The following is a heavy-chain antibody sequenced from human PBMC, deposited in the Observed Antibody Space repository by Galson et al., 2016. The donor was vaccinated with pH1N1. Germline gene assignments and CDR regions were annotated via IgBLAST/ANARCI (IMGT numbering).Heavy chain of an antibody. CDR1: GFTLSDYY. V-gene: IGHV3-11*01. CDR3: AREWGIGAAGPLDS. D-gene: IGHD6-13*01. J-gene: IGHJ4*02. Sequence: SLRLSCAASGFTLSDYYMNWIRETPERGLEWLSSIGSSGNVAYADSVKGRFTISRDNAQNPLLLQMDSLRVDDTALYYWAREWGIGAAGPLDSWGQGALVIVSS. CDR2: IGSSGNV.